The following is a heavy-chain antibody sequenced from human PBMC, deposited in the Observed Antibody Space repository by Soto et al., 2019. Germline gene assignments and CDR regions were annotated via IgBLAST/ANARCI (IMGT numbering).Heavy chain of an antibody. J-gene: IGHJ6*02. CDR2: IDPSDSYT. Sequence: GESLKISCKGSGYSFTSYWISWVRQMPGKGLEWMGRIDPSDSYTNYSPSFQGHVTISADKSLSTAYLQWSSLKASDTAMYYCARPHFLSGYRHYYYYGMDVWGQGTTVTAS. CDR1: GYSFTSYW. D-gene: IGHD3-3*02. V-gene: IGHV5-10-1*01. CDR3: ARPHFLSGYRHYYYYGMDV.